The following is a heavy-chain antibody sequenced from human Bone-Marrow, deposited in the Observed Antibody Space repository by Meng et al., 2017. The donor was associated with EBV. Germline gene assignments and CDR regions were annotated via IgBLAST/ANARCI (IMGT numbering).Heavy chain of an antibody. CDR1: GGPTSSNNW. J-gene: IGHJ4*02. CDR3: AKGGGYYYDSSGFHYDY. D-gene: IGHD3-22*01. Sequence: VQLPGSGPGMVKPSGTLSLTCACSGGPTSSNNWWSWVRQPPGKGLECIGEIYHSGSTNYNPSLKSRVTISVDKSKNQFSLKLSSVTAADTAVYYCAKGGGYYYDSSGFHYDYWGQGTLVTVSS. CDR2: IYHSGST. V-gene: IGHV4-4*02.